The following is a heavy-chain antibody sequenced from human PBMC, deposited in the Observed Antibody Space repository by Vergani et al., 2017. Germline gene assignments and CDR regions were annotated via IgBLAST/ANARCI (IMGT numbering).Heavy chain of an antibody. CDR3: ARDNKQLRPRAFYL. Sequence: QVQLQESGPGLVKPSQTLSLTCTVSGASINNDFYYWHWIQQPAGKGLEWIGRIYVSGITYYNSSLQSRVSMSVDTSKNQFSLTLTSVTAADTAVYYCARDNKQLRPRAFYLWGQGTMVTVSS. J-gene: IGHJ3*01. D-gene: IGHD4-23*01. CDR2: IYVSGIT. V-gene: IGHV4-61*02. CDR1: GASINNDFYY.